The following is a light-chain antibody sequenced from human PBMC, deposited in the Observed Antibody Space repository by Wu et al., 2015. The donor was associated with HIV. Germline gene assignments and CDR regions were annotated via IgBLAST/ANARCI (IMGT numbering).Light chain of an antibody. CDR1: QSISTW. V-gene: IGKV1-5*03. CDR2: KAS. J-gene: IGKJ1*01. Sequence: DIQMTQSPSTLSASVGDKVTITCRASQSISTWLAWCQLKPGKAPNLLIYKASSLESGVPSRFSGSGSGTDFTLTISSLQPDDFATYYCLQYNTYSGTFGQGTKVEIK. CDR3: LQYNTYSGT.